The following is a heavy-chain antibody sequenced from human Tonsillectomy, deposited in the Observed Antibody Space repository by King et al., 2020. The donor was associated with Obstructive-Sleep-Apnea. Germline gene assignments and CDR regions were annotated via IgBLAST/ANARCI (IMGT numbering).Heavy chain of an antibody. CDR3: TKSNTTMDQFDY. CDR1: GFTFSYFG. D-gene: IGHD5-18*01. J-gene: IGHJ4*02. CDR2: ISYDGSSQ. V-gene: IGHV3-30*18. Sequence: VKLVESGGGVVQPGRSLRLSCAASGFTFSYFGMHWVRQAPGKGLEWVAVISYDGSSQYYADSVKGRFTISRDNSKNTVYLQMHSLRTEDTALYYCTKSNTTMDQFDYWGQGTLVTVSS.